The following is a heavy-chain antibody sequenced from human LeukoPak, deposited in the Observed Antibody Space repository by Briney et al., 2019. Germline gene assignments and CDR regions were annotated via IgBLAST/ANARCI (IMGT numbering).Heavy chain of an antibody. CDR2: INPNSGGT. D-gene: IGHD3-3*01. CDR3: AMGGEWLLNYYYMDV. CDR1: GYTFTGYY. Sequence: VASVKVSCKASGYTFTGYYMHWVRQAPGQGLEWMGWINPNSGGTNYAQKFQGRVTMTRDTSISTAYMELSRLRSDDTAVYYCAMGGEWLLNYYYMDVWGKGTTVTVSS. V-gene: IGHV1-2*02. J-gene: IGHJ6*03.